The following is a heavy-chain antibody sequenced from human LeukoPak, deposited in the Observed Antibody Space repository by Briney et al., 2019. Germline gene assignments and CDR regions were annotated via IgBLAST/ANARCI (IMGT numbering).Heavy chain of an antibody. CDR2: ISSSSSYT. J-gene: IGHJ6*01. CDR1: GFSFSDYY. CDR3: AREQWLVDYFYYGMDV. D-gene: IGHD6-19*01. V-gene: IGHV3-11*06. Sequence: GGSLSLTCAVSGFSFSDYYLSWIRQAPGKGLEWVSYISSSSSYTNYADSVKGRFTISRDNAKNSLYLQMNSLRAEDTAVYYCAREQWLVDYFYYGMDVCGQATTLTVSS.